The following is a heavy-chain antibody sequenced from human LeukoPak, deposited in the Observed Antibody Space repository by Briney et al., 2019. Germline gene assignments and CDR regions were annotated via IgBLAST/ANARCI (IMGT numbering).Heavy chain of an antibody. CDR1: VYTFTGYY. CDR3: ARECRSTSCYGGGPYYYYYGMDV. Sequence: ASVKVSCKASVYTFTGYYMHWVRQAPGQGLEWMGWINPNSGGTNYAQKFQGRVTMTRDTSISTAYMELSRLRSDDTAVYYCARECRSTSCYGGGPYYYYYGMDVWGQGTTVTVSS. V-gene: IGHV1-2*02. D-gene: IGHD2-2*01. CDR2: INPNSGGT. J-gene: IGHJ6*02.